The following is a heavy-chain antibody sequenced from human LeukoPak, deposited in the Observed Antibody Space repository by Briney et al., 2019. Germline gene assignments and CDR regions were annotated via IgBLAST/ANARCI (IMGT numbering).Heavy chain of an antibody. CDR2: INHSGST. CDR1: GGSFSGYY. Sequence: SETLSLTCAVYGGSFSGYYWSWIRQPPGKGLEWLGEINHSGSTNYNPSLKSRVTISVDTSKNQFSLKLSSVTAADTPVYYCARHSPYYDSSGYTLMGEFHFDFRGQGTLVTVSS. J-gene: IGHJ4*02. CDR3: ARHSPYYDSSGYTLMGEFHFDF. V-gene: IGHV4-34*01. D-gene: IGHD3-22*01.